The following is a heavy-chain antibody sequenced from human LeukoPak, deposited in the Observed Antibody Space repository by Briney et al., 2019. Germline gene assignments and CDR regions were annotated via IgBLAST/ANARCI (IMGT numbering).Heavy chain of an antibody. CDR1: GFTFSSYA. CDR2: ISGSGGST. CDR3: AKDSGQSLVLRYFGGGYYFDY. Sequence: HPGGSLRLACAASGFTFSSYAMSWVRQAPGKGLEWVSAISGSGGSTYYADSVKGRFTISRDNSKNTLYLQMNSLRAEDTAVYYCAKDSGQSLVLRYFGGGYYFDYWGQGTLVTVSS. D-gene: IGHD3-9*01. V-gene: IGHV3-23*01. J-gene: IGHJ4*02.